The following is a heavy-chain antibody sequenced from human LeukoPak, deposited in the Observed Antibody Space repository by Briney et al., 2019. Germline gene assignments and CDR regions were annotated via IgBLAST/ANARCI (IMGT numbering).Heavy chain of an antibody. Sequence: GESLKISCKVSGYSFTNYWIGWVRQMPGKGLEWMGIILPVVSDTKYSPSFQGQVTISADKSISTAYLQWSSLKASDTAMYYCARSGRLGYCSGGSCFRWDYWGQGTLVTVSP. CDR2: ILPVVSDT. D-gene: IGHD2-15*01. CDR1: GYSFTNYW. CDR3: ARSGRLGYCSGGSCFRWDY. J-gene: IGHJ4*02. V-gene: IGHV5-51*01.